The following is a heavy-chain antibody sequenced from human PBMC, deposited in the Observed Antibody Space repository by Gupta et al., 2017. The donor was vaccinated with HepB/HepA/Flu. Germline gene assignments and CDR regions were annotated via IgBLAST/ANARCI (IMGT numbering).Heavy chain of an antibody. J-gene: IGHJ4*02. CDR1: GYTFSNSV. Sequence: EVQLLESGGGLVQPGGSLRLSCVASGYTFSNSVMRWVRQAPGKGLEWVSTIDNSAAYYADSVKGRFTISRDNSKNTLYLQMNSLTAEDTAVYYCALRGGTYYFASWGQGTLVTVAS. D-gene: IGHD3-16*01. CDR2: IDNSAA. CDR3: ALRGGTYYFAS. V-gene: IGHV3-23*01.